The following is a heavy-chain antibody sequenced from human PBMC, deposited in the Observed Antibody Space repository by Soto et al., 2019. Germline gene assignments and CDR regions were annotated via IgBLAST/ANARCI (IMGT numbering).Heavy chain of an antibody. V-gene: IGHV4-30-2*01. Sequence: QLQLQESCSGLVKPSQTLSLTCAVSGGSISSGGYSWSWIRQPPGQGLAWIGYIYHSGSTYYNPALKRRVTISVDMSKNQFSLKLRSVTAADTAVYYCARGPPFGRGGQGTLVTVSS. CDR3: ARGPPFGR. D-gene: IGHD3-3*01. CDR2: IYHSGST. CDR1: GGSISSGGYS. J-gene: IGHJ4*02.